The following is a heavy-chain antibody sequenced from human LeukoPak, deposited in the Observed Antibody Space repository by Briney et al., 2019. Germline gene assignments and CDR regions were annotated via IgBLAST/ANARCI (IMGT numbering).Heavy chain of an antibody. J-gene: IGHJ4*02. V-gene: IGHV3-23*01. Sequence: GGSLRLSCAASGFTFSGYAMSWVRQAPGKGLEWVSAISGSGGSTYYADSVKGRFTISRDYSKNTLYLQMNSLRAEDTAVYYCAKDLMITFGGVIVIPGGDYWGQGTLVTVSS. CDR1: GFTFSGYA. CDR3: AKDLMITFGGVIVIPGGDY. D-gene: IGHD3-16*02. CDR2: ISGSGGST.